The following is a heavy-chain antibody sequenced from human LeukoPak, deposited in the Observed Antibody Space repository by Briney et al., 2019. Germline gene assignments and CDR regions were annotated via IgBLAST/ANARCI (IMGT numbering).Heavy chain of an antibody. CDR1: GFTFSSYG. V-gene: IGHV3-21*01. CDR3: ARDLRTGYTYGYPLDY. J-gene: IGHJ4*02. Sequence: GGSLRLSCAASGFTFSSYGVHWVRQAPGKGLEWVSSISSTSTYIDYADSVKGRFTISRDNAKNSLFLQMNSLRGEDTAVYSCARDLRTGYTYGYPLDYWGPGTLVTVSS. CDR2: ISSTSTYI. D-gene: IGHD5-18*01.